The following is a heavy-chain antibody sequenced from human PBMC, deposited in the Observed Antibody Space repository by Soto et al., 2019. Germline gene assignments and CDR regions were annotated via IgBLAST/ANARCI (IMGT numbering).Heavy chain of an antibody. CDR1: GFTFSNYA. CDR2: IWNDGSKK. Sequence: QVQLVESGGGVVQPGRSLRLSCEGSGFTFSNYAMHWVRQAPGKGLEWVARIWNDGSKKFYSDSVKGRFTISRDNSKNTLYLQMNSLRAEDTAIYYCARDPQLLRFLEWSIGYYMAVWGKGTTVTVSS. CDR3: ARDPQLLRFLEWSIGYYMAV. J-gene: IGHJ6*03. V-gene: IGHV3-33*01. D-gene: IGHD3-3*01.